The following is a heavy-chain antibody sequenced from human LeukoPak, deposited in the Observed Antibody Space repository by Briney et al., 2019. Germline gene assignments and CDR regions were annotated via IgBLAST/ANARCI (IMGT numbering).Heavy chain of an antibody. V-gene: IGHV1-69*05. J-gene: IGHJ4*02. Sequence: ASVEVSCKASGGTFSSYAISWVRQAPGQGLEWMGGIIPIFGTANYAQKFQGRVTITTDESTSTAYMELSSLRSEDTAVYYCARGRVAAAGTEFDYWGQGTLVTVSS. CDR1: GGTFSSYA. D-gene: IGHD6-13*01. CDR2: IIPIFGTA. CDR3: ARGRVAAAGTEFDY.